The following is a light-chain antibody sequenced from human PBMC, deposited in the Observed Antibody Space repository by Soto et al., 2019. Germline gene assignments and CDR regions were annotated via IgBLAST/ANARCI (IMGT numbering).Light chain of an antibody. J-gene: IGKJ1*01. V-gene: IGKV1-5*03. CDR3: QQFISYSRT. CDR1: ESISNW. CDR2: KVS. Sequence: DIQMTQSPSTLSASVGDRVTITCRANESISNWLAWYQQKPGKAPKLLIYKVSNLESGVPSRFSGSGSGTELTLTISSLQPDDFATYYCQQFISYSRTFGQGTKVEMK.